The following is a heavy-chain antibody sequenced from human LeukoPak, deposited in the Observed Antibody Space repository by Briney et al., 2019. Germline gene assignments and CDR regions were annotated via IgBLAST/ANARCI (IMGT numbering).Heavy chain of an antibody. Sequence: SETLSLTCSVSGSSMNLYSWSWIRQPPGKGLEWIGYIYYSGSTNYNPSLKSRVTIPVDTSKNQFSLKLSSVTAADTAVYYCARTSYYYDSSGVYFDYWGQGTLVTVSS. CDR3: ARTSYYYDSSGVYFDY. V-gene: IGHV4-59*01. D-gene: IGHD3-22*01. J-gene: IGHJ4*02. CDR1: GSSMNLYS. CDR2: IYYSGST.